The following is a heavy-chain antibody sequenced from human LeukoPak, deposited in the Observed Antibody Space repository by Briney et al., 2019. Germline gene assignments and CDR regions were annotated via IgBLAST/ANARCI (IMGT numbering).Heavy chain of an antibody. CDR1: GFTFSSYG. V-gene: IGHV3-30*02. CDR2: IRYDGSNK. CDR3: AKGEVATIKPFDY. D-gene: IGHD5-12*01. J-gene: IGHJ4*02. Sequence: GGSLRLSCAASGFTFSSYGMHWVRQAPGKGLEWVAFIRYDGSNKYYADSVKGRFTISRDSSKNTLYLQMNSLRAEDTAVYYCAKGEVATIKPFDYWGQGTLVTVSS.